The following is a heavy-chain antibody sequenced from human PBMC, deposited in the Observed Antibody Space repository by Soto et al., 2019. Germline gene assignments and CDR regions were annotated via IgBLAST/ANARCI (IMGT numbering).Heavy chain of an antibody. D-gene: IGHD2-15*01. Sequence: GGSLRLSCAASGFTFSSYSMNWVRQAPGKGLEWVSYISSSSTIYYADSVKGRFTISRDNAKNSLYLQMNSLRDEDTAVYYCARDLYRYFEGVVAANPYYYYYHGMDVWGQGTTVTVSS. J-gene: IGHJ6*02. CDR2: ISSSSTI. V-gene: IGHV3-48*02. CDR3: ARDLYRYFEGVVAANPYYYYYHGMDV. CDR1: GFTFSSYS.